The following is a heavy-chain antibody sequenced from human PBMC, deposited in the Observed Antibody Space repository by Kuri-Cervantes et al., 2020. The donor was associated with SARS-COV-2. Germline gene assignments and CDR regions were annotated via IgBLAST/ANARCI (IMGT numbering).Heavy chain of an antibody. J-gene: IGHJ4*02. V-gene: IGHV3-53*05. CDR2: IYSGGST. CDR3: AKGGADGYNPRFDY. Sequence: GASLKISCAASGFTVSANYMSWVRQAPGKGLEWVSVIYSGGSTFYADSVKGRFTISRDNSKNTLYLQMNSLRAEDTALYYCAKGGADGYNPRFDYWGQGTLVTVSS. CDR1: GFTVSANY. D-gene: IGHD5-24*01.